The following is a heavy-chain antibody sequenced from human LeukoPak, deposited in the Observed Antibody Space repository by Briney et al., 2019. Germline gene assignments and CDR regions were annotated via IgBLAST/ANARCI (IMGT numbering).Heavy chain of an antibody. D-gene: IGHD3-22*01. J-gene: IGHJ6*02. CDR1: GFTFSSYA. Sequence: GGSLRLSCAASGFTFSSYAMSWVRQAPGKGLEWVSAISGSGGSTYYADSVEGRFTISRDNSKNTLYLQMNSLRAEDTAVYYCAKDPGYYYDSSGYYPSYYYYGMDVWGQGTTVTVSS. CDR2: ISGSGGST. V-gene: IGHV3-23*01. CDR3: AKDPGYYYDSSGYYPSYYYYGMDV.